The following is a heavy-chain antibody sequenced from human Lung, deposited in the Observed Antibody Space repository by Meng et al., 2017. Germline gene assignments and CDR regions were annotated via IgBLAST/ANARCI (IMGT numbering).Heavy chain of an antibody. Sequence: GPRMRSCGGRVKLSGTISYSDAFSGGSIGSSNWWSRVRQPPGKGLEWIGVLYHRGRTNCNPSLKSRGTISVDKSKNQFSLKLSSVTAADTAVYYCARGSITMVRGVSVFDHWGQGTLVTVPS. CDR2: LYHRGRT. V-gene: IGHV4-4*02. CDR3: ARGSITMVRGVSVFDH. D-gene: IGHD3-10*01. CDR1: GGSIGSSNW. J-gene: IGHJ5*02.